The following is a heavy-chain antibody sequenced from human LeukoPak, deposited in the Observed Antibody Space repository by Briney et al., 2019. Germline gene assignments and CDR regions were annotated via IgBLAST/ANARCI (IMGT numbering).Heavy chain of an antibody. J-gene: IGHJ3*02. V-gene: IGHV4-39*01. Sequence: SETLSLTCTVSGGSISSSSYYWGWIRQPPGKGLEWIGSIYYSGSTYHNPSLKSRVTISVDTSKNQFSLKLSSVTAADTAVYYCARGPRVGATCAFDIWGQGTMVTVSS. CDR2: IYYSGST. D-gene: IGHD1-26*01. CDR1: GGSISSSSYY. CDR3: ARGPRVGATCAFDI.